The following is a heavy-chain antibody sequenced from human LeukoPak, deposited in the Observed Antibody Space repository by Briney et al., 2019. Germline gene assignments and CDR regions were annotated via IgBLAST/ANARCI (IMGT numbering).Heavy chain of an antibody. V-gene: IGHV1-2*06. CDR1: GYTFTGYY. J-gene: IGHJ1*01. CDR2: INPNSGGT. D-gene: IGHD3-22*01. Sequence: ASVRVSCKASGYTFTGYYIHWVRPAPGQGLGWVGRINPNSGGTNYAQKFQGRVTMTRDTSISTAYMELSRLRSDDTAVYYCARYYDSSGYSSEYFQHWGQGTLVTVSS. CDR3: ARYYDSSGYSSEYFQH.